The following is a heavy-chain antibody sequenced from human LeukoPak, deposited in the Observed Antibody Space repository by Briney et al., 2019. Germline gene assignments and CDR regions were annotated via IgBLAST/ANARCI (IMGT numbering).Heavy chain of an antibody. J-gene: IGHJ4*02. V-gene: IGHV3-23*01. CDR1: GFTFSSYA. Sequence: PGGSLRLSCAASGFTFSSYAMSWVRQATGKGLEWVSGISGSGGSTYYADSVRGRFTISRDNSKNTLYLQMNSLRAEDTAVYYCAKVNDLGDFDYWGQGTPVTVSS. CDR3: AKVNDLGDFDY. D-gene: IGHD1-1*01. CDR2: ISGSGGST.